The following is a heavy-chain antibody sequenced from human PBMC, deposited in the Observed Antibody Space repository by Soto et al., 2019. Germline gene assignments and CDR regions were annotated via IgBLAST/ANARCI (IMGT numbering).Heavy chain of an antibody. D-gene: IGHD2-8*01. CDR2: IHYSGTT. CDR3: ARYNSYAIDY. J-gene: IGHJ6*02. CDR1: VTSISSYY. V-gene: IGHV4-59*01. Sequence: SETLSLTCTVSVTSISSYYWSWIRQPPGKGLEWIANIHYSGTTNYNPSLASRVTLSVDTSKNQFSLKMTSVTAADRAMYFCARYNSYAIDYWGQGTTVTVSS.